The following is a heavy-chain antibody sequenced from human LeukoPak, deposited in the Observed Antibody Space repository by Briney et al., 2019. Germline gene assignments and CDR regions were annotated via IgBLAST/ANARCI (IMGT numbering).Heavy chain of an antibody. CDR2: MNPNSGNT. V-gene: IGHV1-8*02. CDR1: GYTFTSYA. J-gene: IGHJ6*02. Sequence: ASVKVSCKASGYTFTSYAMHWVRQAPGQRLEWMGWMNPNSGNTGYAQKFQGRVTMTRNTSISTAYMELSSLRSEDTAVYYCARLPYYYYGMDVWGQGTTVTVSS. CDR3: ARLPYYYYGMDV.